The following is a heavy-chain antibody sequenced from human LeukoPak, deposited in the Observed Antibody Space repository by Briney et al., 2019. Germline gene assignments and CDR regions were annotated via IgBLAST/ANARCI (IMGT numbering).Heavy chain of an antibody. CDR3: AKDHLITIFGVVIRYFDY. Sequence: GGSLRLSCAASGFTFSSHSMNWVRQAPGEGLEWVSSISSSGSYIYYADSVKGRFTISRDNAENSLYLQMNSLRAEDTAVYYCAKDHLITIFGVVIRYFDYWGQGTLVTVSS. CDR2: ISSSGSYI. V-gene: IGHV3-21*04. D-gene: IGHD3-3*01. J-gene: IGHJ4*02. CDR1: GFTFSSHS.